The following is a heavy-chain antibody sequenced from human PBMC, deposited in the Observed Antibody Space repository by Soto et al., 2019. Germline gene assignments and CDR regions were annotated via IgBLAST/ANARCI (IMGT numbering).Heavy chain of an antibody. Sequence: EVQLLESGGGLVQPGGSLRLSCVVSGITFSSYAMSWVRQAPGQGLQRVSGLSGSGERAYYGDSVKGRFTISRDNSKKTLYLQMNSLRADDTAVYYCAKGKSNYEVAYFDYWGQGTLVTVSS. V-gene: IGHV3-23*01. D-gene: IGHD4-4*01. CDR2: LSGSGERA. CDR3: AKGKSNYEVAYFDY. CDR1: GITFSSYA. J-gene: IGHJ4*02.